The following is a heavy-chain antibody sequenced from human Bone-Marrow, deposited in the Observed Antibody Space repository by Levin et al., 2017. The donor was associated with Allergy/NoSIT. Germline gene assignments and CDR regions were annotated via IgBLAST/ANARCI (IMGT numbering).Heavy chain of an antibody. J-gene: IGHJ6*02. Sequence: PGGSLRLSCVASGFTFNDYDMNWVRQAPGKGLEWVSSITSSSAYIYYADSLKGRFTISRDNAKNSLYLQMNSLRAEDTAVYYCARAVYYDYIWGGYRQLSRGMDVWGQGTTVTVSS. CDR3: ARAVYYDYIWGGYRQLSRGMDV. D-gene: IGHD3-16*02. CDR2: ITSSSAYI. V-gene: IGHV3-21*01. CDR1: GFTFNDYD.